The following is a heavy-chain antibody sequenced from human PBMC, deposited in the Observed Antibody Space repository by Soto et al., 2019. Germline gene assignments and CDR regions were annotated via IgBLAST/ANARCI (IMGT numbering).Heavy chain of an antibody. Sequence: QVQLVESGGGVGQPGRSLRLSCAASGFDFSSHAMHWVRQPPGEGPEWLATISFDGGDEFYADSVKGRFTISRDNSKSTLFLQMNSLTAEDTATYYCVIFCGGDCYNHWGQGTLVAVSS. CDR1: GFDFSSHA. D-gene: IGHD2-21*02. CDR2: ISFDGGDE. J-gene: IGHJ4*02. V-gene: IGHV3-30-3*01. CDR3: VIFCGGDCYNH.